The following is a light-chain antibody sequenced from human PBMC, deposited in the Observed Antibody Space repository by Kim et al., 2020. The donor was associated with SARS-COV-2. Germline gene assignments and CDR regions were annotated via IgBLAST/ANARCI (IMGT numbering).Light chain of an antibody. Sequence: QSALTQPASVSGSPGQSITISCTGTSSDVGGYNYVSWYQQHPGKAPKLMIYDVSNRTSGVSDRFSGSKSGNTASLTISGLQAEDEADYYCSSWAGSSTRYVFGPRTKVT. CDR2: DVS. CDR1: SSDVGGYNY. V-gene: IGLV2-14*03. CDR3: SSWAGSSTRYV. J-gene: IGLJ1*01.